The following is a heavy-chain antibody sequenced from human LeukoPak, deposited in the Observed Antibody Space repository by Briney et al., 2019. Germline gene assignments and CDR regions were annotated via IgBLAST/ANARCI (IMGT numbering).Heavy chain of an antibody. CDR3: ARFGGGSCSGSSCYDYYVDV. CDR1: GFLFSSYS. Sequence: PGGSLRLSCAASGFLFSSYSVIWVRQAPGKGLEWVSSISSTSSYIFYADSLNGRFTISRDNAKNSLYLQMNSLRAEDTAVYYCARFGGGSCSGSSCYDYYVDVWGKGTTVTVSS. V-gene: IGHV3-21*01. D-gene: IGHD2-2*01. J-gene: IGHJ6*03. CDR2: ISSTSSYI.